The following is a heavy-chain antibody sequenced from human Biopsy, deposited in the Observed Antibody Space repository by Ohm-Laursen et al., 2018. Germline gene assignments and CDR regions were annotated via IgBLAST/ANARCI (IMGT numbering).Heavy chain of an antibody. Sequence: SVKVSCKASGYAFIGSYIHWVRQARGQGLEWMGWMIPNSGKTGYAQRFQGRVTLTMNTSIGTAYMELSGLRSEDTAVYYCARGSPRRVSIFEASIYWFDTWGQGTLVTVSS. D-gene: IGHD6-6*01. J-gene: IGHJ5*02. CDR3: ARGSPRRVSIFEASIYWFDT. CDR2: MIPNSGKT. CDR1: GYAFIGSY. V-gene: IGHV1-8*02.